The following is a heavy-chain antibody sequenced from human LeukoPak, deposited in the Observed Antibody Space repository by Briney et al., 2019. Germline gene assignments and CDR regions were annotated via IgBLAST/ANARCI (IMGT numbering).Heavy chain of an antibody. D-gene: IGHD2-2*03. CDR2: IIPIFGTA. CDR3: ARAGYCSSTSCYPVRWFDP. Sequence: ASVKVSCKASGGTFSSYAISWVRQAPGQGLEWMGGIIPIFGTANYAQKFQGRVTITADKSTSTAYMELSSLRSEDTAVYYCARAGYCSSTSCYPVRWFDPWGQGTLVTVSS. CDR1: GGTFSSYA. V-gene: IGHV1-69*06. J-gene: IGHJ5*02.